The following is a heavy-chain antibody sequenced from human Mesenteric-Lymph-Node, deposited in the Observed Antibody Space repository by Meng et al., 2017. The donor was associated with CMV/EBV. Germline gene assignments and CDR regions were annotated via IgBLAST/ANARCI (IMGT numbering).Heavy chain of an antibody. CDR2: IYSGGST. V-gene: IGHV3-53*01. Sequence: GESLKISCAASGFTVSSNYMSWVRQAPGKGLEWVSVIYSGGSTYYPGSVKGRFTISRDNAKNSLYLQMNSLRAEDTAVYYCARTFGYSSSWYPDYYYYYGMDVWGQGTTVTVSS. J-gene: IGHJ6*02. CDR1: GFTVSSNY. CDR3: ARTFGYSSSWYPDYYYYYGMDV. D-gene: IGHD6-13*01.